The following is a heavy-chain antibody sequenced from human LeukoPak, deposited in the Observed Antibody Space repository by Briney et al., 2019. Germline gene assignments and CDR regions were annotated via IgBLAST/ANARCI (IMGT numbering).Heavy chain of an antibody. CDR3: ARAGRRITMVRGVIIAELGWISNWFDP. CDR2: ISSSSSYI. CDR1: GFTFSSYS. V-gene: IGHV3-21*01. J-gene: IGHJ5*02. Sequence: PGGSLRLSCAASGFTFSSYSMNWVRQAPGKGLEWVSSISSSSSYIYYADSVKGRFTISRDNAKNSLYLQMNSLRAEDTAVYYCARAGRRITMVRGVIIAELGWISNWFDPWGQGTLVTVSS. D-gene: IGHD3-10*01.